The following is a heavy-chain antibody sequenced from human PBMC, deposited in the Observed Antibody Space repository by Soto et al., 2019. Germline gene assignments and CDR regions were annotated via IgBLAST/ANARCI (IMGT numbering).Heavy chain of an antibody. CDR1: GFTFSSYA. CDR3: AKALWFGVVLSGGYFDY. J-gene: IGHJ4*02. V-gene: IGHV3-23*01. D-gene: IGHD3-10*01. Sequence: LRLSCAASGFTFSSYAMGWVRQTPGKGLEWVSAISGTGDRTFYADSVKGWFTISRDNSKKMLSLQMNSLRAEDTAVYYCAKALWFGVVLSGGYFDYWGQGTLVTVSS. CDR2: ISGTGDRT.